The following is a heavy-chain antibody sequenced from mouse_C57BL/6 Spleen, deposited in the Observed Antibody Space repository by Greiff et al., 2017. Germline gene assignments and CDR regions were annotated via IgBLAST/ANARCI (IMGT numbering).Heavy chain of an antibody. CDR2: ISYDGSN. CDR1: GYSITSGYY. D-gene: IGHD2-4*01. V-gene: IGHV3-6*01. CDR3: ARERDYEYGGGNDARDY. Sequence: EVQLVESGPGLVKPSQSLSLTCSVTGYSITSGYYWYWIRQFPGNKLEWMGSISYDGSNNYNPSLTPRISITPATSTNQFFLKLNSVTTEDTATYYCARERDYEYGGGNDARDYWGQGTSVTVSS. J-gene: IGHJ4*01.